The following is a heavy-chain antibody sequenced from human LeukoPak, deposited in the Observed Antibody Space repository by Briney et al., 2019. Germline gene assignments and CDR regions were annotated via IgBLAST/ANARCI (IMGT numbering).Heavy chain of an antibody. CDR1: GVSISSYY. V-gene: IGHV4-59*01. Sequence: ASETLSLTCTVSGVSISSYYWSWIRQPPGNGLEWIGYIHYSGSNNYNPSLKRRVTISVDTTKNQFSLKLSAVTAADTAVYYCTSIDDYNSLDYWGQGTLVTVSS. CDR2: IHYSGSN. CDR3: TSIDDYNSLDY. D-gene: IGHD5-24*01. J-gene: IGHJ4*02.